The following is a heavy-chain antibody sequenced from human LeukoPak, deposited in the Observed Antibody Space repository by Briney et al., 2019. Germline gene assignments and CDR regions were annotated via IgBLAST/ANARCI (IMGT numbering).Heavy chain of an antibody. V-gene: IGHV1-69*13. CDR2: IIPTFGTA. D-gene: IGHD3-22*01. J-gene: IGHJ4*02. CDR3: ARSRQYYYDSSGYYRLYYFDY. CDR1: GGTFSSYA. Sequence: GASVKVSCKASGGTFSSYAVSWVRQAPGQGLEWMGGIIPTFGTANYAQKFQGRVTITADESTSTAYMELSSLRSEDTAVYYCARSRQYYYDSSGYYRLYYFDYWGQGTLVTVSS.